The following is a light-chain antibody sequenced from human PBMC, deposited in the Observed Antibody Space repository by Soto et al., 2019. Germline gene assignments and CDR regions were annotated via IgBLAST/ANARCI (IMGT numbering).Light chain of an antibody. CDR2: DAS. CDR1: QSVSSY. Sequence: EIVLTQSPATLSLSPGERATLSCRASQSVSSYLAWYQQKPGQAPRLLIYDASNRATGIPARFSGSGSGTDFTLTISSLEPEDFSVYDCQQRSNWPPPTFGQGTKVEIK. CDR3: QQRSNWPPPT. J-gene: IGKJ1*01. V-gene: IGKV3-11*01.